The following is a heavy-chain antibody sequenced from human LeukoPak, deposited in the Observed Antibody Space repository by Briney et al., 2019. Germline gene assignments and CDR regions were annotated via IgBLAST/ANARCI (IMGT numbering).Heavy chain of an antibody. J-gene: IGHJ3*02. D-gene: IGHD3-22*01. V-gene: IGHV4-34*01. CDR1: GGSFSGYY. CDR2: INHSGST. CDR3: ARLINYYDSSGYLGDAFDI. Sequence: PSETLSLTCAVYGGSFSGYYWSWIRQPPGKGLEWIGEINHSGSTNYNPSLKSRVTISVDTSKNQFSLKLSSVTAADTAVYYCARLINYYDSSGYLGDAFDIWGQGTMVTVSS.